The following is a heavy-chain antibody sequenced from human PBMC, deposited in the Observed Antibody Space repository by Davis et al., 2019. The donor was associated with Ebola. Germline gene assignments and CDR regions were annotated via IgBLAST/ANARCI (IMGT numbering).Heavy chain of an antibody. CDR1: GFVFSDHA. D-gene: IGHD2-2*01. Sequence: GKSLKISCLASGFVFSDHAMHWVRLAPGKGLEWISVISYDGRASTYANSVKGRFTISRDNSRSTLYLQITRPTTEDTAVYYCAREMGNTNYLDYWGQGALVTVSS. CDR2: ISYDGRAS. V-gene: IGHV3-30*04. CDR3: AREMGNTNYLDY. J-gene: IGHJ4*02.